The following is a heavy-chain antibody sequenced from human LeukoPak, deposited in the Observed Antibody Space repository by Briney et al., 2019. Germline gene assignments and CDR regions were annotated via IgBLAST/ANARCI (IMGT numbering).Heavy chain of an antibody. CDR1: GFTFSSYE. V-gene: IGHV3-48*03. J-gene: IGHJ4*02. CDR3: AKIISYYYDSSGYLPYYFDY. CDR2: ISSSGSTI. Sequence: GGSLRLSCAASGFTFSSYEVNWVRQAPGKGLEWVSYISSSGSTIYYADSVKGRFTISRDNAKNSLYLQMNSLRAEDTAVYYCAKIISYYYDSSGYLPYYFDYWGQGTLVTVSS. D-gene: IGHD3-22*01.